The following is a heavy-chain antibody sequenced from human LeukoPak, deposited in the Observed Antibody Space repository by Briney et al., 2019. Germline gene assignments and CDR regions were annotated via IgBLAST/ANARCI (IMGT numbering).Heavy chain of an antibody. J-gene: IGHJ4*02. CDR2: ISSSGSTI. D-gene: IGHD3-22*01. Sequence: PGGSLRLSCAASGFTFSDYYMSWIRQAPGKGLEWVSYISSSGSTIYYADSVKGRFTISRDNAKNSLYLQMNSLRAEDTAVYYCARDLRRYYDSSGYIWGQGTLVTVSS. V-gene: IGHV3-11*01. CDR3: ARDLRRYYDSSGYI. CDR1: GFTFSDYY.